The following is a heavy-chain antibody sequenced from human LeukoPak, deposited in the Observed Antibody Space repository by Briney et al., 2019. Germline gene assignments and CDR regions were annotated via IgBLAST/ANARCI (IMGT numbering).Heavy chain of an antibody. CDR2: IYYSGST. Sequence: SETLSLTCTVSGGSISSYYWSWIRQPPGKGLEWIGYIYYSGSTNYNPSLKSRVTISVDTSKNQFSLKLSSVTAADTAVYYCARGGGAVAGTVWFDPWGQGTLVTVSS. J-gene: IGHJ5*02. D-gene: IGHD6-19*01. CDR3: ARGGGAVAGTVWFDP. CDR1: GGSISSYY. V-gene: IGHV4-59*12.